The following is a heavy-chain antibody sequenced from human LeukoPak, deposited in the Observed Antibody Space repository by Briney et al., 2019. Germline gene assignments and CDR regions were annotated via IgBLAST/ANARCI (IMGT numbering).Heavy chain of an antibody. CDR3: ASGYTYYHGSWSYH. J-gene: IGHJ4*02. D-gene: IGHD3-10*01. V-gene: IGHV3-30-3*01. Sequence: GGSLRLSCAASEFTFSSYAMQWVPQAPGKGLEWVAVISYDGSNRFYADSVKGRFIISRDNSKNTLYLEMNSLRVEDTAVYYCASGYTYYHGSWSYHWGQGTLVTASS. CDR1: EFTFSSYA. CDR2: ISYDGSNR.